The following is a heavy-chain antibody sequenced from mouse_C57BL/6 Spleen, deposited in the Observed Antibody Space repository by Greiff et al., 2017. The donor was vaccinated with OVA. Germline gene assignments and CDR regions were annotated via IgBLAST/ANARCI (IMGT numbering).Heavy chain of an antibody. J-gene: IGHJ4*01. D-gene: IGHD2-1*01. CDR1: GFTFSDYG. Sequence: EVKVEESGGGLVKPGGSLKLSCAASGFTFSDYGMHWVRQAPEKGLEWVAYISSGSSTIYYADTVKGRFTISRDNAKNTLFLQMTSLRSEDTAMYYCAKEDGNLYAMDYWGQGTSVTVSS. CDR2: ISSGSSTI. V-gene: IGHV5-17*01. CDR3: AKEDGNLYAMDY.